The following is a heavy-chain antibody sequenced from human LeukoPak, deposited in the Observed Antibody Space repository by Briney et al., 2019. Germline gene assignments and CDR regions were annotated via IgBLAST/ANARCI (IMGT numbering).Heavy chain of an antibody. J-gene: IGHJ3*02. V-gene: IGHV3-48*04. CDR1: GFTFSSYS. CDR3: ARDNGNYYDSSALRVPFDI. D-gene: IGHD3-22*01. CDR2: ISSSSSTI. Sequence: GGSLRLSCAASGFTFSSYSMNWVRQAPGKGLEWVSYISSSSSTIYYADSVKGRFTISRDNAKNSLYLQMNSLRAEDTAVYYCARDNGNYYDSSALRVPFDIWGQGTMVTVSS.